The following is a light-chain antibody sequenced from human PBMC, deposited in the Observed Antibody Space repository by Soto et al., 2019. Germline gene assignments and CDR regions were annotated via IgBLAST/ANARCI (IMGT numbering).Light chain of an antibody. CDR3: QQYDDWPRT. J-gene: IGKJ1*01. CDR1: QSVRSN. CDR2: DAS. Sequence: EKVMTQSPATLSVSPGERATLSCRASQSVRSNLAWYQQKPGQPPRLLIYDASTRATGIPSRFSGSGSGTEFTLTSSSLKSEDLAVYYCQQYDDWPRTFGQGTRV. V-gene: IGKV3-15*01.